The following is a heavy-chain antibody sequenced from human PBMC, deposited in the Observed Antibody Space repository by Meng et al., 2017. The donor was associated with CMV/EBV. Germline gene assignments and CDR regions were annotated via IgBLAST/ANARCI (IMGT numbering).Heavy chain of an antibody. D-gene: IGHD2-2*01. Sequence: ASVKVSCKASGYTFTSYYMHWVRQAPGQGLEWMGIINPSGGSTSYAQKFQGRVTMTRDTPTSTVYMELSSLRSEDTAVYYCARASIVVVPAAIQFDYWGQGTLVTVSS. J-gene: IGHJ4*02. CDR1: GYTFTSYY. CDR2: INPSGGST. V-gene: IGHV1-46*01. CDR3: ARASIVVVPAAIQFDY.